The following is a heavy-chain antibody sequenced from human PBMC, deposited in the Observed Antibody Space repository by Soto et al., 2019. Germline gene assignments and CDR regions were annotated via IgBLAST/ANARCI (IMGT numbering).Heavy chain of an antibody. CDR1: GDSITSDKYY. V-gene: IGHV4-39*01. D-gene: IGHD3-9*01. CDR2: IYYDGNT. CDR3: AKSILEPRLFVYPFDS. Sequence: SETLSLTCTVSGDSITSDKYYWGWIRQPPGKGLETIANIYYDGNTYYNPSLESRVTISVDTSKNQFSLRLTSVTAADTAVYYCAKSILEPRLFVYPFDSWGVGTLVTVSS. J-gene: IGHJ4*02.